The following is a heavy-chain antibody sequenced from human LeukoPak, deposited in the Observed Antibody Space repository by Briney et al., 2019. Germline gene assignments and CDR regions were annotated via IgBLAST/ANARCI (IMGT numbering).Heavy chain of an antibody. V-gene: IGHV3-21*01. CDR3: ARDSQTLTTVTNWFDP. J-gene: IGHJ5*02. Sequence: GGSLRLSCAASGFTFSTYSMNWVRQAPGKGLEWVSSISSSSSVYYADSVKGRFTISRDNAKNSLYLQMNSLRAEDTAVYYCARDSQTLTTVTNWFDPWGQGTPVTVSS. D-gene: IGHD4-17*01. CDR2: ISSSSSV. CDR1: GFTFSTYS.